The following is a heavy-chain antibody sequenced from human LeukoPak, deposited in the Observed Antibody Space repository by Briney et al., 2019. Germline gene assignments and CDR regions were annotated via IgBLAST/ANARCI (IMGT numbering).Heavy chain of an antibody. J-gene: IGHJ6*03. V-gene: IGHV3-74*01. Sequence: GGSLRHSCAASRFTFRDNWMHGVRHAAGTGLAWVSRINLDGSSTTYADSVKGRFTISRDNAKNTLYLQMNSLRAEDTAVYYCARDKTRTALRRDYMDVWGKGTTVTVSS. CDR1: RFTFRDNW. D-gene: IGHD3-10*01. CDR3: ARDKTRTALRRDYMDV. CDR2: INLDGSST.